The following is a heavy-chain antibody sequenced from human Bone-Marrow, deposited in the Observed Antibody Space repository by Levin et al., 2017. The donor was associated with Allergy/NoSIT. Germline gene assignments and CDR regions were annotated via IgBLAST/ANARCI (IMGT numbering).Heavy chain of an antibody. CDR3: ARVEQYCDGGTCYFSY. D-gene: IGHD2-15*01. CDR1: GGSISSSNW. CDR2: IFHSGST. Sequence: LSQTLSLTCAVSGGSISSSNWWTWIRQPPGKGLEWIGEIFHSGSTNYNPSLKSRVTISVDKSKNHFSLRLNSVTAADTAIYYCARVEQYCDGGTCYFSYWGQGTLVTVSS. V-gene: IGHV4-4*02. J-gene: IGHJ4*02.